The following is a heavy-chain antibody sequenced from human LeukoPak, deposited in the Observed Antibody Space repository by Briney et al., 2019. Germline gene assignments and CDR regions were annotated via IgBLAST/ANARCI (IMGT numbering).Heavy chain of an antibody. CDR3: ARAPGATYYYFYGMDV. J-gene: IGHJ6*02. D-gene: IGHD3-10*01. V-gene: IGHV3-48*02. Sequence: GGSLRLSCAASGFTFSSYSMNWVRQAPGKGLEWVSYVSRTSTTIYYADSVKGRFTVSRDNAKSSLYLQMNGLRDEDTAVYYCARAPGATYYYFYGMDVWGQGTTVSVSS. CDR2: VSRTSTTI. CDR1: GFTFSSYS.